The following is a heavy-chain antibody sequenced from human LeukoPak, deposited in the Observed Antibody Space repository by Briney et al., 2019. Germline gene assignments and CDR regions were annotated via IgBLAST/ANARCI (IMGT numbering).Heavy chain of an antibody. CDR3: ARERGNYYDSSGYLDY. V-gene: IGHV4-30-4*01. CDR1: GGSISSGDYY. Sequence: SQTLSLTCTVSGGSISSGDYYWSWIRQPPGKGLEWFGYIYYSGSTYYNPSLKSRVTISVDTSKNQFSLKLSSVTAADTAVYYCARERGNYYDSSGYLDYWGQGTPVTVSS. J-gene: IGHJ4*02. D-gene: IGHD3-22*01. CDR2: IYYSGST.